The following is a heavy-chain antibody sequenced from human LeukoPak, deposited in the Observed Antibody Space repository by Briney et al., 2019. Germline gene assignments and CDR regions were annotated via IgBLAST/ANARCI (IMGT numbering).Heavy chain of an antibody. CDR2: ISYDGSNK. V-gene: IGHV3-30*18. Sequence: GRSLRLSCAASGFTFSSYGMHWVRQAPGKGLEWVAVISYDGSNKYYADSVKGRFTISRDNSKNTLYLQMNSLRAEDTAVYYCAKVAFVDIVGYGMDVWGQGTTVTVSS. D-gene: IGHD5-12*01. CDR3: AKVAFVDIVGYGMDV. CDR1: GFTFSSYG. J-gene: IGHJ6*02.